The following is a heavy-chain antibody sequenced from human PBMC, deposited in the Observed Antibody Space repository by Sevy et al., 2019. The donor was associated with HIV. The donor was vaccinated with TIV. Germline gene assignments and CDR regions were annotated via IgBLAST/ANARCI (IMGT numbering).Heavy chain of an antibody. J-gene: IGHJ3*01. D-gene: IGHD3-10*01. CDR3: ASRSVYGPRNAFDV. CDR1: GYSFTSYW. CDR2: IYPSDSDI. Sequence: EESLKISCKGSGYSFTSYWIGWVRQMPGKGLEWMGVIYPSDSDIRYSPSFQGHVTISADKSISTAYLQWSSPKASDTAMYYCASRSVYGPRNAFDVWGQGTVVTVSS. V-gene: IGHV5-51*01.